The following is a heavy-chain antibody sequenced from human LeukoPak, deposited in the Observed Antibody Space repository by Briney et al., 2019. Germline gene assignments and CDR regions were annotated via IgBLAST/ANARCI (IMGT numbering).Heavy chain of an antibody. V-gene: IGHV3-11*01. J-gene: IGHJ4*02. Sequence: PGGSLRLSCAASGFTFSDHYMSWIRQAPGKGLEWVSYISSSGSTIYYADSVKGRFTISRDNAKNSLYLQMNSLRAEDTAVYYCARGDYGDMHLSFFSARSYYFDYWGQGTLVTVSS. D-gene: IGHD4-17*01. CDR1: GFTFSDHY. CDR2: ISSSGSTI. CDR3: ARGDYGDMHLSFFSARSYYFDY.